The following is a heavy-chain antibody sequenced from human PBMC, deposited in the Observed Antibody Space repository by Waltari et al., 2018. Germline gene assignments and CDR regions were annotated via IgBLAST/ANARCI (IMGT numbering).Heavy chain of an antibody. CDR1: GGSFSGYY. Sequence: QVQLQQWGPGLLKPSETLSLSCAVYGGSFSGYYWSWIRQSPGKGLAWLAVIWADGMKKYYADSVKGRFTISRDYSKNTLYLQMNSLRVEDTAVYYCARDEGGNRALTDPMVRGVTTYDHDGLDVWGQGTTVTVS. J-gene: IGHJ6*02. V-gene: IGHV3-33*08. D-gene: IGHD3-10*01. CDR3: ARDEGGNRALTDPMVRGVTTYDHDGLDV. CDR2: IWADGMKK.